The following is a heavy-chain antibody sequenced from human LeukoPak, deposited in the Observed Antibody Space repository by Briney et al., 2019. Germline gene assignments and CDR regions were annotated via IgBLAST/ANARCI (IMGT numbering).Heavy chain of an antibody. Sequence: PGGSLRLSCAASGFTFSSYAMHWVRQAPGKGLEWVAVISYDGSNKYYADSVKGRFTISRDNSKNTLYLQMNSLRAEDTAVYYCARESMTTVTHDYWGQGTLVTVSS. CDR2: ISYDGSNK. V-gene: IGHV3-30-3*01. CDR1: GFTFSSYA. D-gene: IGHD4-17*01. J-gene: IGHJ4*02. CDR3: ARESMTTVTHDY.